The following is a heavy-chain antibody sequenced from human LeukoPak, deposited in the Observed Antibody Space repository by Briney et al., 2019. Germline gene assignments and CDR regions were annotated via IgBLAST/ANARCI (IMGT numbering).Heavy chain of an antibody. J-gene: IGHJ4*02. V-gene: IGHV4-59*01. CDR2: IYNSGST. CDR1: GGSIRSYF. CDR3: ARSDGYGPFDY. Sequence: SETLSLTCSVSGGSIRSYFGSWIRQPPGKGLEWIGYIYNSGSTNYNPSLKSRVTISVDTSKNQFSLKLSSVTAADTAVYYCARSDGYGPFDYWGPGSLVTVSS. D-gene: IGHD5-18*01.